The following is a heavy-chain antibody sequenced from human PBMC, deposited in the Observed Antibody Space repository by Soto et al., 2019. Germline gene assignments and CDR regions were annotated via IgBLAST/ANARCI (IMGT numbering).Heavy chain of an antibody. D-gene: IGHD6-13*01. CDR3: ARSPRSSPYFGH. J-gene: IGHJ4*02. Sequence: GESLKISCQCSGYTFSNFWVGWVRKLPGQGLEWMGIIYPGDHETRYSPSFHGKVTISAEKSINTAYLQWNSLEASDSAFYFCARSPRSSPYFGHWGQGALVTVSA. CDR2: IYPGDHET. V-gene: IGHV5-51*01. CDR1: GYTFSNFW.